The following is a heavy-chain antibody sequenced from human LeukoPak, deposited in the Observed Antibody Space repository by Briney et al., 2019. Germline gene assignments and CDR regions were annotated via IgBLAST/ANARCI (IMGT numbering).Heavy chain of an antibody. V-gene: IGHV4-59*01. J-gene: IGHJ6*02. CDR1: GGSISSYY. Sequence: SETLSLTCTVSGGSISSYYWSWIRQPPGKGLEWIGYIYYSGSTNYNPSLKSRVTISVDTSENQFSLKLSSVTAADTAVYYCARDLGGLVSSSWGYYYYGMDVWGQGTTVTVSS. CDR2: IYYSGST. D-gene: IGHD6-13*01. CDR3: ARDLGGLVSSSWGYYYYGMDV.